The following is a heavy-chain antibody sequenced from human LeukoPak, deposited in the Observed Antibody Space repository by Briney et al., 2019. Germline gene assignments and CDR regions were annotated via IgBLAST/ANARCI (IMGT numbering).Heavy chain of an antibody. CDR3: ARSTVTTPDDY. CDR2: IYYNGNT. Sequence: SETLSLTCTVSGGSISTSYWSWIRQPPGKGLEWIGNIYYNGNTNYNPSLKSRFTISLDTSKNQFSLRLSSVTAADTAVYYCARSTVTTPDDYWGQGTLVTVSS. V-gene: IGHV4-59*01. J-gene: IGHJ4*02. D-gene: IGHD4-17*01. CDR1: GGSISTSY.